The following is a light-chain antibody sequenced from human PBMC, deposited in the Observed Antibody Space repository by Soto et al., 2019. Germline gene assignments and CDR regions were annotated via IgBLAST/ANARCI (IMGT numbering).Light chain of an antibody. V-gene: IGLV2-14*01. J-gene: IGLJ2*01. CDR1: SGDIGGYNY. Sequence: QSVLTQPASVSGAPGQSITISCTGTSGDIGGYNYVSWYQQHPGNAPKLMIYEVSNRPSGVSDRFSGSKSGNTASLTISGLQAEDEASYYCSSYRTSTTFDVIFGGGTQLTVL. CDR3: SSYRTSTTFDVI. CDR2: EVS.